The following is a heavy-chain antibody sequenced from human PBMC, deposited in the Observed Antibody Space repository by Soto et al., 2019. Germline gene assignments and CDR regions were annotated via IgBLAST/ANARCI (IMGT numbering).Heavy chain of an antibody. CDR3: ARDFDVNTALDYWYFDL. J-gene: IGHJ2*01. CDR2: IYSSGRN. V-gene: IGHV4-4*07. D-gene: IGHD5-18*01. CDR1: CGSTSGNY. Sequence: QGQLQGSGPGPVKALETLALTCPLSCGSTSGNYLGLIRQPAGKGVGWIGRIYSSGRNHYNPSLKSRVTMSVSTNHFSLKLNSVTAADTAVYYCARDFDVNTALDYWYFDLWGRGTLVTVSS.